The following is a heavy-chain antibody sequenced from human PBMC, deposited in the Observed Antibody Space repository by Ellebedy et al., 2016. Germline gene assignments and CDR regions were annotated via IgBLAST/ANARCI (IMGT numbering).Heavy chain of an antibody. CDR3: TKDHSSSWYRMGGMDV. CDR2: ISWDGGTT. D-gene: IGHD6-13*01. V-gene: IGHV3-43*01. J-gene: IGHJ6*02. CDR1: GFTFDDYT. Sequence: GGSLRLSCAASGFTFDDYTMHWVRQAPGKGLEWVSLISWDGGTTYYADSVKGRFTISRDNSKNSLYLQMNSLTTEDTALYYCTKDHSSSWYRMGGMDVWGQGTTVTVSS.